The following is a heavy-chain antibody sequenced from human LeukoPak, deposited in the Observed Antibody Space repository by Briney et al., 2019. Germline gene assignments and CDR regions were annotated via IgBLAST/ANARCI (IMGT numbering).Heavy chain of an antibody. CDR3: ARALWMDV. CDR1: GFTFSSYW. Sequence: GGSLRLSCAASGFTFSSYWMTWVRQAPGKGLEWVSVIYSGGSTYYADSVEGRFTISRDNSKNTLYLQMDSLRADDTAVYYCARALWMDVWGKGTTVTVSS. J-gene: IGHJ6*04. CDR2: IYSGGST. V-gene: IGHV3-53*01.